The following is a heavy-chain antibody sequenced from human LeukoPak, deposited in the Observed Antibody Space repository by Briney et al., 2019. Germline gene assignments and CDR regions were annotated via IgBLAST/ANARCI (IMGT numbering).Heavy chain of an antibody. J-gene: IGHJ4*02. Sequence: GRSLRLSCAASGFTFSSYAMSWVRQAPRKGLEWVSAISGNGGSTYYADSVKGRLTISRDNSKNTLYLQMISLRAEDTAVYYCAKRFPYFDYWGQGTLVTVSS. CDR1: GFTFSSYA. CDR3: AKRFPYFDY. V-gene: IGHV3-23*01. CDR2: ISGNGGST.